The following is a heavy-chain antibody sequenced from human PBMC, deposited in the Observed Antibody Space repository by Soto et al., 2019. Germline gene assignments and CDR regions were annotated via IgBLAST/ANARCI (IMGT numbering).Heavy chain of an antibody. J-gene: IGHJ6*02. Sequence: SETLSLTCTVSGGSISSGGYYWSWIRQHPGKGLEWIGYIYYSGSTYYNPSLKSRVTISVDTSKNQFSLKLSSVTAADTAVYYCARRAEYYYSGMDVWGQGNTVTVSS. CDR2: IYYSGST. CDR3: ARRAEYYYSGMDV. CDR1: GGSISSGGYY. V-gene: IGHV4-31*03.